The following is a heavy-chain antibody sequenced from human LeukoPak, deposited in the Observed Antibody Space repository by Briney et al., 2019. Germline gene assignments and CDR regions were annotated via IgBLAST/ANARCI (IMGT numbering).Heavy chain of an antibody. D-gene: IGHD3-22*01. V-gene: IGHV3-23*01. CDR2: ISGSGGST. Sequence: PGGSLRLSCAASGFTFSSYAMSWVRQAPGKGLEWVSAISGSGGSTYYADSVKGRFTISRDNSKNTLYLQMNSLRAEDTAVYYCAKRKSRDYNASSGYLFDYWGQGTLVTVSS. CDR3: AKRKSRDYNASSGYLFDY. J-gene: IGHJ4*02. CDR1: GFTFSSYA.